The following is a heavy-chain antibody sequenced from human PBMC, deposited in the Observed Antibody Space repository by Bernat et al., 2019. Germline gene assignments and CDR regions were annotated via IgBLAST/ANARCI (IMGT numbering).Heavy chain of an antibody. V-gene: IGHV3-23*01. D-gene: IGHD6-6*01. CDR2: ISGSGGST. CDR1: GFTFSSYA. Sequence: EVQLLESGGGLVQPGGSLRLSCAASGFTFSSYAMSWVHQAPGKGLEWVSAISGSGGSTYYADSVKGRFTISRDNSKNTLYLQMNSLRAEDTAVYYCARDVGIAARPTDYWGQGTLVTVSS. CDR3: ARDVGIAARPTDY. J-gene: IGHJ4*02.